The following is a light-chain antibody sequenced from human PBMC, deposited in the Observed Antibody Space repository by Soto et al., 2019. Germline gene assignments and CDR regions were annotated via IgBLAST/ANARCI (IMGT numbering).Light chain of an antibody. V-gene: IGLV2-14*01. Sequence: QSALIQPPSVSGSPGQSITISCTGTSSDIGTYNSVSWYQHHPGKAPKLLIFEVIDRPSGVSDRFSGSKSGNTASLTISGLQPEDEADYYCCSYTSTYTLVFGGGTKLTVL. J-gene: IGLJ3*02. CDR1: SSDIGTYNS. CDR3: CSYTSTYTLV. CDR2: EVI.